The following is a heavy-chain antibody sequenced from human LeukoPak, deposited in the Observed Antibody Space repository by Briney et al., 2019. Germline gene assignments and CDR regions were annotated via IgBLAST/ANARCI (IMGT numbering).Heavy chain of an antibody. Sequence: GGSLRLSCAASGFTFNTYWMHWVRQAPGKGLMWVSRINSDGRSTSYADSVKGRFTISRDNAKNTLYLQMNNLRVEDTAVYYCARYRAYTLDYWGQGTLVTVSS. D-gene: IGHD3-16*01. V-gene: IGHV3-74*01. CDR1: GFTFNTYW. CDR3: ARYRAYTLDY. J-gene: IGHJ4*02. CDR2: INSDGRST.